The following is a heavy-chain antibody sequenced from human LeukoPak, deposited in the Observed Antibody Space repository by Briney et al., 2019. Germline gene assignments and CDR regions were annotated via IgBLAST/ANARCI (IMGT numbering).Heavy chain of an antibody. CDR3: ARDFPYYDSSGYHSWGFDY. D-gene: IGHD3-22*01. V-gene: IGHV1-69*04. J-gene: IGHJ4*02. CDR2: IIPILGIA. Sequence: ASVKVSCKASGGTFSSYAISWVRQAPGQGLGWMGRIIPILGIANYAQKFQGRVTITADKSTSTAYMELSSLRSEDTAVYYCARDFPYYDSSGYHSWGFDYWGQGTLVTVSS. CDR1: GGTFSSYA.